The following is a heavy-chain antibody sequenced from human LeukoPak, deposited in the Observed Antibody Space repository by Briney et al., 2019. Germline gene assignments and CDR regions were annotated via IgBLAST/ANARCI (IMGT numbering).Heavy chain of an antibody. V-gene: IGHV4-61*02. CDR1: GGSTSSGSYY. J-gene: IGHJ6*02. CDR2: IYTSGST. D-gene: IGHD4-17*01. CDR3: ASTVTTTTHYYYGMDV. Sequence: TPSETLSLTCTVSGGSTSSGSYYWSWIRQPAGKGLEWIGRIYTSGSTNYNPSLKSRVTISVDTSKNQFSLKLSSVTAADTAVYYCASTVTTTTHYYYGMDVWGQGTTVTVSS.